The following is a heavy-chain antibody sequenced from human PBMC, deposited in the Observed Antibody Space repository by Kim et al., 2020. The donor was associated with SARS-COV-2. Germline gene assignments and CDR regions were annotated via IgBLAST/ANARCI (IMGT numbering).Heavy chain of an antibody. Sequence: YVDSVKDRFTISRDNSKSTLYLQMNGVRVEDTAVYYCARDGGYGDSNWFDPWCQGTLVTVSS. CDR3: ARDGGYGDSNWFDP. V-gene: IGHV3-66*01. J-gene: IGHJ5*02. D-gene: IGHD4-17*01.